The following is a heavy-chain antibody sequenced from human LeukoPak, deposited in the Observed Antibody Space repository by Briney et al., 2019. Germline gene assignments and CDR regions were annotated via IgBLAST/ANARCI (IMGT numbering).Heavy chain of an antibody. V-gene: IGHV3-23*01. CDR3: AKGVVVITTAAFDI. CDR1: GFPFSSYA. J-gene: IGHJ3*02. D-gene: IGHD3-22*01. Sequence: GGSLRLSCAASGFPFSSYAMSWVRQAPGKGLEWVSAISGSGGSTYYADSVKGRFTISGDNSKNTLYLQMNSLRAEDTAVYYCAKGVVVITTAAFDIWGQGTMVTVSS. CDR2: ISGSGGST.